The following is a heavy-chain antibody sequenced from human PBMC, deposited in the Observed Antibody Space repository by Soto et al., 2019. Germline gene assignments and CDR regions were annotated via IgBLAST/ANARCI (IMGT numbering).Heavy chain of an antibody. CDR1: GGSISSCNW. Sequence: QVQLQESGPGLVKPSGTLSLTCAVSGGSISSCNWWSWVRQPPGKGLEWIGEIYHSGSTNYNPSRKRRVTISVDKSKNQFSLKLSSVTAADTAVYYCARVVGGYYYGMDVWRQGTTVTVSS. D-gene: IGHD2-2*01. V-gene: IGHV4-4*02. CDR2: IYHSGST. CDR3: ARVVGGYYYGMDV. J-gene: IGHJ6*02.